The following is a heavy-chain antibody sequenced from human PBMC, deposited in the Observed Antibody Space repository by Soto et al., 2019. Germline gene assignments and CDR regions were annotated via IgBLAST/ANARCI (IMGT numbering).Heavy chain of an antibody. CDR3: ARDGVGATTYFGYLDY. Sequence: QEQLVQSGGAVVQPGRSLRLSCTTSGTIFSGYGMHWVRQAPGKGLEWVALIRSDGSNIQYADSVKGRFAISRDNSRKILYLQMVSLRADDAAVYYCARDGVGATTYFGYLDYWGQGAPVTVSS. J-gene: IGHJ4*02. CDR1: GTIFSGYG. D-gene: IGHD1-26*01. V-gene: IGHV3-33*01. CDR2: IRSDGSNI.